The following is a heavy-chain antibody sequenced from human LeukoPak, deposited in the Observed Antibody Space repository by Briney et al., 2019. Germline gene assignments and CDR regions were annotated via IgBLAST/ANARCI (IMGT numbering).Heavy chain of an antibody. CDR1: GFTFSGYA. CDR3: AKENNRLWFGEPMGY. Sequence: GGSLRLSCTVSGFTFSGYAMSWVRQAPGKGLEWVSAISGSGGSIYYEDSVKGRFTISRDNSKNTLYLQMNSLRAEDTAVYYCAKENNRLWFGEPMGYWGQGTLVTVSS. D-gene: IGHD3-10*01. V-gene: IGHV3-23*01. J-gene: IGHJ4*02. CDR2: ISGSGGSI.